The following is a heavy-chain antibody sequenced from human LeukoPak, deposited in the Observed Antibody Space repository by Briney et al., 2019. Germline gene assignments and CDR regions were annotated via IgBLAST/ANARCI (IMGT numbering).Heavy chain of an antibody. D-gene: IGHD3-9*01. V-gene: IGHV4-38-2*02. CDR3: ARIGNPYYDILTGDNWFDP. Sequence: KTSETLSLTCTVSGYSISSGYYWGWIRQPPGKGLEWIGSIYHSGSTYYNPSLKSRVTISVDTSKNQFSLKPSSVTAADTAVYYCARIGNPYYDILTGDNWFDPWGQGALVTVSS. CDR1: GYSISSGYY. J-gene: IGHJ5*02. CDR2: IYHSGST.